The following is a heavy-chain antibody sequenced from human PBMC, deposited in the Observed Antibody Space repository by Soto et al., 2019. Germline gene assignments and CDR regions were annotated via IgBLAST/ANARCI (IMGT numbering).Heavy chain of an antibody. V-gene: IGHV1-46*01. D-gene: IGHD3-22*01. CDR3: ARDAYYDSSGYYRRRALGY. Sequence: ASVKVSCKASGYTFTSYYMHWVRQAPGQGLEWMGIINPSGGSTSYEQKFQGRVTMTRDTSTSTVYMELSSLRSEDTAVYYCARDAYYDSSGYYRRRALGYWGQGTLVTVSS. J-gene: IGHJ4*02. CDR1: GYTFTSYY. CDR2: INPSGGST.